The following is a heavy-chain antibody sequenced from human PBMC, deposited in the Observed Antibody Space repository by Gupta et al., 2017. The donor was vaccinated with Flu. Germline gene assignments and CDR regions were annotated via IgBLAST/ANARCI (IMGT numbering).Heavy chain of an antibody. V-gene: IGHV1-46*01. D-gene: IGHD3-22*01. CDR3: ATNYYDSSGYFAPDY. CDR2: IHPSGGSA. J-gene: IGHJ4*02. Sequence: QVQLVQSGAEVMKPGASVKVPCKASGYSLTSYYMHWVRQAPGHGLEWMGLIHPSGGSASYAQKFQGRVTMTRDTSTSTVYMELSSLRSEDTAVYYCATNYYDSSGYFAPDYWGQGTLVTVSS. CDR1: GYSLTSYY.